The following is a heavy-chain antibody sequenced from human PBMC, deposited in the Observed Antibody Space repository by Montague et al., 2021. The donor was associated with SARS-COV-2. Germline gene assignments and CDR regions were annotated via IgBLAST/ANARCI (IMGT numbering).Heavy chain of an antibody. J-gene: IGHJ4*02. V-gene: IGHV2-70*04. CDR2: IDWDDDK. CDR1: GFSLSTSGMR. D-gene: IGHD3-9*01. CDR3: ARENYDILTGTTVVLDY. Sequence: PALVTPTQTLTLTCTFSGFSLSTSGMRASWIRQPPGKALEWLARIDWDDDKFYRTSLKTRRTISKDTSKNQVVLTMTNMDPVDTATYYCARENYDILTGTTVVLDYWGQGTLVTVSS.